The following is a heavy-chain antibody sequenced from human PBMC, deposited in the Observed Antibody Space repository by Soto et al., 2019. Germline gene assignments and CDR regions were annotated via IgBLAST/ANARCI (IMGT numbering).Heavy chain of an antibody. CDR2: INPNSVGT. J-gene: IGHJ5*02. V-gene: IGHV1-2*02. CDR3: ARNGEDNWFDP. CDR1: GYTFTGYY. Sequence: ASVKVSCKASGYTFTGYYMHWVRQAPGQGLEWMGWINPNSVGTNYAQKFQGRVTMTRDTSISTAYMELRRLRSDDTAVYYCARNGEDNWFDPGGQGTLVTVSS.